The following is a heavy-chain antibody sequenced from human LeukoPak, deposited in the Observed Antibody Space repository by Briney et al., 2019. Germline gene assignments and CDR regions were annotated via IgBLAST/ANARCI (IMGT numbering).Heavy chain of an antibody. V-gene: IGHV1-69*01. J-gene: IGHJ4*02. D-gene: IGHD2-2*01. CDR3: ASRLYCSNTRCRNFPFAY. CDR1: GGTFSSYA. CDR2: IIPIFGTA. Sequence: SVKVSCKAPGGTFSSYAIYWVRQAPGQGLEWMGGIIPIFGTAHYAQKFQDRVTITADESTSTAYMELSSLRSEDTAIYYCASRLYCSNTRCRNFPFAYWGQGTLVTVSS.